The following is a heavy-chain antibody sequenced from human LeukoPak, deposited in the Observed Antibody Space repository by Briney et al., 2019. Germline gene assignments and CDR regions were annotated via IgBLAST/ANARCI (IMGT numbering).Heavy chain of an antibody. CDR1: GFTFSSYG. CDR3: AKCQASGSYTIDFDY. D-gene: IGHD1-26*01. V-gene: IGHV3-23*01. Sequence: GGSLRLSCAASGFTFSSYGMSWVRQAPGKGLEWVSAISGSGGSTYYADSVKGRFTISRDNSKNTLYLQMNSLRAEDTAVYYCAKCQASGSYTIDFDYWGQGTLVTVSS. J-gene: IGHJ4*02. CDR2: ISGSGGST.